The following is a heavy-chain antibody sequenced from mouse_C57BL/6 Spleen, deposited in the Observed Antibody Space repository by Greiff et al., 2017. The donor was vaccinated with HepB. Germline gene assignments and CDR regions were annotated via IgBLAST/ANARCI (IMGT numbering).Heavy chain of an antibody. CDR2: INPYNGGT. CDR3: ARSGDYGSSYVYFDY. D-gene: IGHD1-1*01. CDR1: GYAFTDYY. V-gene: IGHV1-19*01. J-gene: IGHJ2*01. Sequence: VQLQQSGPVLVKPGASVKMSCKASGYAFTDYYMNWVKQSHGKSLEWIGVINPYNGGTSYNQKFKGKATLTVDKSSSTAYMELNSRTSEDSAVYYCARSGDYGSSYVYFDYWGQGTTLTVSS.